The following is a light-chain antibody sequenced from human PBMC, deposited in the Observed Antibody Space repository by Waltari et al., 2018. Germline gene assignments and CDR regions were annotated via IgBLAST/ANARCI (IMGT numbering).Light chain of an antibody. J-gene: IGLJ1*01. CDR3: CSYAGSSYV. CDR2: GLT. CDR1: SSDVGGYNS. Sequence: QSALTQPRSVSGSPGQSVTISCTGTSSDVGGYNSVSWYQQHPGEAPKLFIYGLTQRPQGVPDHFSGSKSGNTASLTISGLQAEDEADYFCCSYAGSSYVFGTGTKITVL. V-gene: IGLV2-11*01.